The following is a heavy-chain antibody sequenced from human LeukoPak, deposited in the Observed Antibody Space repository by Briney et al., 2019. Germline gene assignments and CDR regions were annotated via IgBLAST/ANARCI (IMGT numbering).Heavy chain of an antibody. CDR1: GGSISSYY. D-gene: IGHD3-3*01. Sequence: SETLSLTCTVSGGSISSYYWSWIRQPPGKGREWSGYIYNSGSTTYHPSLKSRVTISVDTSKNQFSLKLSSVTAADTAVYYCARVARFLEWRASNYYYYYGMDVWGQGTTVTVSS. J-gene: IGHJ6*02. CDR2: IYNSGST. CDR3: ARVARFLEWRASNYYYYYGMDV. V-gene: IGHV4-59*01.